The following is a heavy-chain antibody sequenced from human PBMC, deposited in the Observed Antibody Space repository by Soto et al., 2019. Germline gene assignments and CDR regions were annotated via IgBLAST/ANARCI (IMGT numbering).Heavy chain of an antibody. CDR1: GFTFSSYA. D-gene: IGHD6-19*01. J-gene: IGHJ4*02. V-gene: IGHV3-23*01. CDR3: ARVPRSRSGWSTYYFDC. CDR2: ISGNGVNT. Sequence: PGGSLRLSCAASGFTFSSYAMSWVRQAPGEGLEWVSAISGNGVNTYYADSVKGRFTISRDNSKNTLSLQMSSLRAEDTAIYYCARVPRSRSGWSTYYFDCWGQGTLVTVSS.